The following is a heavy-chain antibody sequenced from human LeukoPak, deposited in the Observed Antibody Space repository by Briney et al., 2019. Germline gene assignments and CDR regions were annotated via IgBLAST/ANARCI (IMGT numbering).Heavy chain of an antibody. V-gene: IGHV1-24*01. CDR2: FDPEDGET. CDR1: GYTLTELS. J-gene: IGHJ4*02. Sequence: GASVRVSCKVSGYTLTELSMHWVRQAPGKGLEWMGGFDPEDGETIYAQKFQGRVTLTEDTSTDTAYMELSSLRSEDTAVYYCATEPGKTAMVKSWGQGTLVTVSS. D-gene: IGHD5-18*01. CDR3: ATEPGKTAMVKS.